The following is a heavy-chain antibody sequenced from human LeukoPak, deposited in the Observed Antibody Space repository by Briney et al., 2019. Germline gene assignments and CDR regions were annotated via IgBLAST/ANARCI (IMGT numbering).Heavy chain of an antibody. J-gene: IGHJ4*02. CDR2: ISSDGSST. CDR3: VRDTGTSEYYFDY. D-gene: IGHD2-8*02. Sequence: PGGSLRLSCAASGFTFSSYWMHWVRQAPGKGLVWVSRISSDGSSTSYADFVKGRFTISRDNAKNTLYLQMNSLRAEDTAVYYCVRDTGTSEYYFDYWGLGTLVTVSS. CDR1: GFTFSSYW. V-gene: IGHV3-74*01.